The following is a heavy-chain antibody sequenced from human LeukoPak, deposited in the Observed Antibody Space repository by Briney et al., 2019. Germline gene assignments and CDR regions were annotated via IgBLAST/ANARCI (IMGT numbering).Heavy chain of an antibody. Sequence: GGSLRLSCAVSGITFRGYWMAWVRQAPGKGLEWVANMNQDGSEKYYVDSVKGRFTIFRDNAKNSLYLEMNSLRVEDTAVYYCARDLGHTGYDLYDYWGQGTLVTVSS. CDR2: MNQDGSEK. CDR1: GITFRGYW. V-gene: IGHV3-7*01. D-gene: IGHD5-12*01. J-gene: IGHJ4*02. CDR3: ARDLGHTGYDLYDY.